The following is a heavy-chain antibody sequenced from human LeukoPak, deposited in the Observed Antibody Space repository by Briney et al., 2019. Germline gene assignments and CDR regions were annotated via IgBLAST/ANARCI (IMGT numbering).Heavy chain of an antibody. D-gene: IGHD5-12*01. Sequence: ASVKVSCKASGYTFTSYGISWVRQAPGQGLEWMGWISVYNGNTNYAQKFQGRVTMTTDTSTSTAYMELRSLRSDDTAVYYCARDRPLNWRVGYSNDTFDIWDQGTMVTVSS. CDR2: ISVYNGNT. J-gene: IGHJ3*02. V-gene: IGHV1-18*01. CDR1: GYTFTSYG. CDR3: ARDRPLNWRVGYSNDTFDI.